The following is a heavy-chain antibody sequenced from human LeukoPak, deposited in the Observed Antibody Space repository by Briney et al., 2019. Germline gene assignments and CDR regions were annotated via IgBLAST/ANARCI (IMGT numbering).Heavy chain of an antibody. CDR3: AKDAPAGYYYGMDV. Sequence: GRSLRLSCAASGFTFSSYGMHWDRQAPGKGLEWVAVISYDGSNKYYADSVKGRFTISRDNSKNTLYLQMNSLRAEDTAVYYCAKDAPAGYYYGMDVWGQGTTVTVSS. J-gene: IGHJ6*02. CDR2: ISYDGSNK. CDR1: GFTFSSYG. V-gene: IGHV3-30*18.